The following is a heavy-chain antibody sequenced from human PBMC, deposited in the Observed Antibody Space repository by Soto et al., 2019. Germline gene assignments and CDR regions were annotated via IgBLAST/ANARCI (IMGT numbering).Heavy chain of an antibody. CDR1: GGSVSSSNYY. CDR3: AGLEGLATISYYFDY. D-gene: IGHD3-9*01. CDR2: IYYSGRT. Sequence: QLQLQESGPGLVKPSETLSLTCTVSGGSVSSSNYYWGWIRQSPGKGLEGIGSIYYSGRTYYNPALERRVTISVDKSKNQFAPKVFSWTAGDTAVYYCAGLEGLATISYYFDYWGQGTLVTVSS. J-gene: IGHJ4*02. V-gene: IGHV4-39*01.